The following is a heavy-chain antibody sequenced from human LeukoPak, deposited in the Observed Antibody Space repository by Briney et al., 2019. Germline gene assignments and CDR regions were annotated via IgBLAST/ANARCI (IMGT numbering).Heavy chain of an antibody. CDR2: IYYSGST. D-gene: IGHD3-10*01. J-gene: IGHJ5*02. V-gene: IGHV4-59*08. CDR1: GGSISSYY. Sequence: SETLSLTCTVSGGSISSYYWSWIRQPPGKGLEWIGYIYYSGSTNYNPSLKSRVTISVDTSKNQFSLKLSSVTAADTAVYYCARPNDYGSGNWFDPWGQGTLVTVSS. CDR3: ARPNDYGSGNWFDP.